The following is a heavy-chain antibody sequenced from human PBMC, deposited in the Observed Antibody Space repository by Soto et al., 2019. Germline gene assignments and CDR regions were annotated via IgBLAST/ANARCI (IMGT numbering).Heavy chain of an antibody. V-gene: IGHV1-69*13. D-gene: IGHD3-3*01. J-gene: IGHJ5*02. CDR3: ARSWSGYYTATGCWFDP. CDR1: GGTFSSYS. CDR2: IIPIFGTA. Sequence: SVNVSCKSSGGTFSSYSISWVRQAPGQGLEWMGGIIPIFGTANYAQKFQGRVTITADESTSTAYMELSSLRSEDTAVYYCARSWSGYYTATGCWFDPWGQGTLVTVSS.